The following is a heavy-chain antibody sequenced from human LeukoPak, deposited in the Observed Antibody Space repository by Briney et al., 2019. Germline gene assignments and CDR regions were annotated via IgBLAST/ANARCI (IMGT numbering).Heavy chain of an antibody. CDR1: RFTLSRNW. D-gene: IGHD3-3*01. CDR3: ARHVRFEGVDY. J-gene: IGHJ4*02. Sequence: GGSLRLSCAASRFTLSRNWMGWVRQAPGKGREWVAHIKQDGSQYYVDSVKGRFIISRDNAKNSLDLQMNSLRAEDTAVYSCARHVRFEGVDYWGQGTLVTVSS. CDR2: IKQDGSQ. V-gene: IGHV3-7*01.